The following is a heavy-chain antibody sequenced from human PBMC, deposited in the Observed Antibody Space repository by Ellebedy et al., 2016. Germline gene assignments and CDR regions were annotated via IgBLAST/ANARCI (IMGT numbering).Heavy chain of an antibody. CDR2: IIPILGIA. D-gene: IGHD1-26*01. Sequence: SVKVSXXASGGTFTSYAISWVRQAPGQGLEWMGRIIPILGIANYAQKFQGRVTITADKTTGTVYMEMSSLRSEDTAVYYCVRGIVVGARGAGDWGQGTLVTVSS. J-gene: IGHJ4*02. CDR3: VRGIVVGARGAGD. CDR1: GGTFTSYA. V-gene: IGHV1-69*04.